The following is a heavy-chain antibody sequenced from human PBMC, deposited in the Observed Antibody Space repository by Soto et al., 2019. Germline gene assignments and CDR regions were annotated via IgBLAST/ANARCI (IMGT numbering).Heavy chain of an antibody. CDR1: GGSFSGYY. V-gene: IGHV4-34*01. CDR3: ARGLGVIWFGELYYYGMDV. D-gene: IGHD3-10*01. Sequence: SETLSLTCAVYGGSFSGYYWSWIRTPPGKGLEWIGEINHSGSTNYNPSLKSRVTISVDTSKNQFSLKLSSVTAADTAVYYCARGLGVIWFGELYYYGMDVWGQGTTVTVSS. CDR2: INHSGST. J-gene: IGHJ6*02.